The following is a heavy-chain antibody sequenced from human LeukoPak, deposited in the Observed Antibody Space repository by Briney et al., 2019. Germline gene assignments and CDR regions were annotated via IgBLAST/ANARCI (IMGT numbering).Heavy chain of an antibody. CDR2: INHSGST. V-gene: IGHV4-34*01. J-gene: IGHJ5*02. D-gene: IGHD3-10*01. CDR3: ARAWYYGSGSPFDP. CDR1: GGSFSGYY. Sequence: SETLSLNCAVYGGSFSGYYWSWIRQPPGKGLEWIGEINHSGSTNYNPFLKSRVTISEDTSKNQFSLKLSSVTAADTAVYYCARAWYYGSGSPFDPWGQGTLVAVSS.